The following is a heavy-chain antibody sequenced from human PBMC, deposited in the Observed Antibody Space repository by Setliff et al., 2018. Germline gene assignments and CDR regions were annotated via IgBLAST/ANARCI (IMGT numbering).Heavy chain of an antibody. J-gene: IGHJ4*02. V-gene: IGHV4-34*01. CDR3: ARGRNVAARLLDS. D-gene: IGHD6-6*01. CDR1: GGSFSGYY. CDR2: INHRGST. Sequence: ETLSLTCAVYGGSFSGYYWSWIRQPPGKGLEWVGEINHRGSTNYNPSLKSRVTISVDTSKDQFSLKLISMTAADTAVYYCARGRNVAARLLDSWGQGTLVTVSS.